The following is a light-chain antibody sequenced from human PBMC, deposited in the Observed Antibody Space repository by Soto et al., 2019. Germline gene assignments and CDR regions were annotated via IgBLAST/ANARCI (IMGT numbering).Light chain of an antibody. V-gene: IGKV3-11*01. CDR1: QSVSNH. CDR3: QHHRTWPLA. CDR2: GGY. Sequence: EIVLTQSPATLSLSPGEGATLSCRASQSVSNHLAWYQQKPGQAPRLLIFGGYSRATGIPARFSGSGSGTDFTLTISSLEPEDFAVYYCQHHRTWPLAFGGGTKVEIK. J-gene: IGKJ4*01.